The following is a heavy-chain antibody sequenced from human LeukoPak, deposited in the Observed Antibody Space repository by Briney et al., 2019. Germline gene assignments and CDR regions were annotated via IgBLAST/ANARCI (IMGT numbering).Heavy chain of an antibody. J-gene: IGHJ4*02. D-gene: IGHD6-13*01. V-gene: IGHV3-11*01. CDR3: AKGWGIAAAGTHFDY. CDR1: GFTFSDYY. Sequence: GGSLRLSCAASGFTFSDYYMSWIRQAPGKGLEWVSYISSSGSTIYYADSVEGRFTIRRDNGENSLYLQMNGLRAEDTAVYYCAKGWGIAAAGTHFDYWGQGTLVTVSS. CDR2: ISSSGSTI.